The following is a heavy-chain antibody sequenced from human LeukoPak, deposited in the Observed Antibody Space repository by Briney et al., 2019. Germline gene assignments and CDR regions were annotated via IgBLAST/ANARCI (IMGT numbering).Heavy chain of an antibody. V-gene: IGHV3-30*18. CDR1: GFTFSSYG. J-gene: IGHJ5*02. Sequence: PGRSLRLSCAASGFTFSSYGMHWVRQAPGKGLEWVAVISYDGSNKYYADSVKGRFTISRDNSKNSLYLQMNSLRAEDTAVYYCAKDVGYDFWSGYYGLGGPRTNNWFDPWGQGTLVTVSS. CDR3: AKDVGYDFWSGYYGLGGPRTNNWFDP. D-gene: IGHD3-3*01. CDR2: ISYDGSNK.